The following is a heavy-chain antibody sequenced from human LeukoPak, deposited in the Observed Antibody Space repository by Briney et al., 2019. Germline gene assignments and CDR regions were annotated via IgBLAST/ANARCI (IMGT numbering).Heavy chain of an antibody. CDR3: AGGVAGTWYYYGMDV. J-gene: IGHJ6*02. CDR2: ISYDGSNK. V-gene: IGHV3-30*03. CDR1: GFTFSSYG. D-gene: IGHD6-19*01. Sequence: GGSLRLSCAASGFTFSSYGMHWVRQAPGKGLEWVAVISYDGSNKYFADSVKGQFTISRDNSKNTLYLQMNSLRAEDTAVYYCAGGVAGTWYYYGMDVWGQGTTVTVSS.